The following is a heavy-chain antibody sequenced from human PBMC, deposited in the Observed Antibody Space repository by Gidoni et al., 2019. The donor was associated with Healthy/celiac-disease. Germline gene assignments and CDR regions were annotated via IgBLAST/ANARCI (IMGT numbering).Heavy chain of an antibody. J-gene: IGHJ4*02. D-gene: IGHD3-22*01. CDR2: INHSGST. CDR3: ARVRSSGYYTYFDY. V-gene: IGHV4-34*01. Sequence: QVQLQQWGAGLLKPSETLSLTRAVYGGPFSGYYWSWIRQPPGKGLEWIGEINHSGSTNYNPSLKSRVTISVDTSKNQFSLKLSSVTAADTAVYYCARVRSSGYYTYFDYWGQGTLVTVSS. CDR1: GGPFSGYY.